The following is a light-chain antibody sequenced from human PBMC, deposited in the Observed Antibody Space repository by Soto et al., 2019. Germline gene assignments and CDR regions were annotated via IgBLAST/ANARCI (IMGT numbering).Light chain of an antibody. CDR3: QQSSGIPYT. CDR1: QTISTY. CDR2: AAS. J-gene: IGKJ2*01. Sequence: DIQMTQSPSSLSASVGDRVTITCRASQTISTYLNWYQQNPGKAPKLLLYAASSLQNGVQSSFSGSGSGTDFTLTICGLHPEDFATYFWQQSSGIPYTFGQGTKLEIK. V-gene: IGKV1-39*01.